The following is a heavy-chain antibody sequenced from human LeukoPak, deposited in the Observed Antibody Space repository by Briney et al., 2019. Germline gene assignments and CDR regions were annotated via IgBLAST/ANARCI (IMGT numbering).Heavy chain of an antibody. V-gene: IGHV1-18*01. CDR2: ISAYNGNT. Sequence: ASVKVSCKASGYTFTSYGISWVRQAPGQGLEWMGWISAYNGNTNYAQKLQGRVTMTTDTSTSTAYMELRSLRSDDTAVYYCARDSYYYDSSGYYPEYYFDYWGQGTLVTVSS. CDR3: ARDSYYYDSSGYYPEYYFDY. J-gene: IGHJ4*02. CDR1: GYTFTSYG. D-gene: IGHD3-22*01.